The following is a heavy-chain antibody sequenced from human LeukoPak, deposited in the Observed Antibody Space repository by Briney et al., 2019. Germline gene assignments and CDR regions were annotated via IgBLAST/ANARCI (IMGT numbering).Heavy chain of an antibody. Sequence: GGSLRLSCAASGFTFSSYAMSWVRQAPGKGLEWVSAISGSGGSTYYADSVKGRLTISRDNSKNTLYLQMNSLRAEDTAVYYCAKDRSIAVAGYFDYWGQGTLVTVSS. CDR3: AKDRSIAVAGYFDY. V-gene: IGHV3-23*01. D-gene: IGHD6-19*01. J-gene: IGHJ4*02. CDR2: ISGSGGST. CDR1: GFTFSSYA.